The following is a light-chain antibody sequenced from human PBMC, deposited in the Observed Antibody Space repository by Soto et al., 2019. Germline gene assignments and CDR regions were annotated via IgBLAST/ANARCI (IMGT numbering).Light chain of an antibody. CDR1: QNIYSN. CDR2: RAS. V-gene: IGKV3-15*01. CDR3: LQYHNLWA. Sequence: IVMTQSPATLSVSPGERATLSCRASQNIYSNVAWYQQRPGQAPRLLIYRASTRASGIPARFSGSGSGTEFTLTISSLQSADFTVYSCLQYHNLWAFGQGTKVEIK. J-gene: IGKJ1*01.